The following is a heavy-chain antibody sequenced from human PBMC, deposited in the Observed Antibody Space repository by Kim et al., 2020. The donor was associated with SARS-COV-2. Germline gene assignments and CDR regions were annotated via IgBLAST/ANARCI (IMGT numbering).Heavy chain of an antibody. V-gene: IGHV3-48*04. J-gene: IGHJ1*01. Sequence: GGSLRLSCAASGFTFSSYSMNWVRQAPGKGLEWVSYISSTSRTIYYADSVKGRFTISRDNAKNSLYLQMNSLRAEDTAVYYCARDPYGDYGAQHWGQGTLVTVSS. D-gene: IGHD4-17*01. CDR3: ARDPYGDYGAQH. CDR2: ISSTSRTI. CDR1: GFTFSSYS.